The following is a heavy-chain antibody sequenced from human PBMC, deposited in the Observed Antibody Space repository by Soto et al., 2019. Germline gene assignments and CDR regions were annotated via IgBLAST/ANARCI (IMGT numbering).Heavy chain of an antibody. CDR2: ISYDESSK. D-gene: IGHD2-15*01. Sequence: GGSLRLSCAASGFTFSNYGMHWVRQAPGKGLEWVALISYDESSKHYGDSVKGRFTTSRDNSKNTLYLQMNSLRAEDTAVYYCAKELGYRCSATSCYSYAFDYWGQGTLVTVSS. CDR3: AKELGYRCSATSCYSYAFDY. J-gene: IGHJ4*02. V-gene: IGHV3-30*18. CDR1: GFTFSNYG.